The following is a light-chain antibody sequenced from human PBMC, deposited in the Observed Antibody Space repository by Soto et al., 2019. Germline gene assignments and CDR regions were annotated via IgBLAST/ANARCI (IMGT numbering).Light chain of an antibody. Sequence: DLQMTQSPSSLSASVGDRVIITCRASQGIRSHLAWFQQKPGKAPKSLIYDATNLQSGVPSKFSGSGSGTDFTLTINSLQPEDFATYYCLQYDTYPRTFGPGTKVDIK. CDR2: DAT. CDR1: QGIRSH. J-gene: IGKJ3*01. CDR3: LQYDTYPRT. V-gene: IGKV1-16*02.